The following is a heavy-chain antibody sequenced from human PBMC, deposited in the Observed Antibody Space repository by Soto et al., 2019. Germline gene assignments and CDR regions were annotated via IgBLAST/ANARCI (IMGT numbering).Heavy chain of an antibody. D-gene: IGHD6-13*01. CDR1: GGSISSGGYY. CDR3: ARVYSSSWYVPY. CDR2: IYYSGST. V-gene: IGHV4-31*03. J-gene: IGHJ4*02. Sequence: SETQSLTCTVSGGSISSGGYYWSWIRQHPGKGLEWIGYIYYSGSTYYNPSLKSRVTISVDTSKNQFSLKLSSVTAADTAVYYCARVYSSSWYVPYWGQGTLVTVSS.